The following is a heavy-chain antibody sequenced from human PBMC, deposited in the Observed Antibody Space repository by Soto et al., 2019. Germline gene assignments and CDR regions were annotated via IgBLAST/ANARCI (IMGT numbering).Heavy chain of an antibody. CDR3: ARAPRIAVAGTYYYGMDV. CDR2: IWYDGSNK. CDR1: GFTFSSYG. D-gene: IGHD6-19*01. J-gene: IGHJ6*02. V-gene: IGHV3-33*01. Sequence: QVQLVESGGGVVQPGMSLRLSCAASGFTFSSYGMHWVRQAPGKGLEWVAVIWYDGSNKYYTDSVKGRFTISRDNSKNTLFLQMNSLRAEDTAVYYCARAPRIAVAGTYYYGMDVWGQGTTVTVSS.